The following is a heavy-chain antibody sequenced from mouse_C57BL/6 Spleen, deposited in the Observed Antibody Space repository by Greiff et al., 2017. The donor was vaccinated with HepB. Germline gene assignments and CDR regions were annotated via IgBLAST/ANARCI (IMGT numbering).Heavy chain of an antibody. J-gene: IGHJ3*01. Sequence: EVQLQQSGPVLVKPGASVKMSCKASGYTFTDYYMNWVKQSHGKSLEWIGVINPYNGGTSYNQKFKGKATLTVDKSSSTAYMELNSLTSEDSAVYYCARSYSNRRFAYWGQGTLVTVSA. CDR3: ARSYSNRRFAY. CDR1: GYTFTDYY. V-gene: IGHV1-19*01. D-gene: IGHD2-5*01. CDR2: INPYNGGT.